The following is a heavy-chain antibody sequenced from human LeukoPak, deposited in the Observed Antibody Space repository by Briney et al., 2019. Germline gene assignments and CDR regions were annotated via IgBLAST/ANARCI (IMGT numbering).Heavy chain of an antibody. D-gene: IGHD3-22*01. J-gene: IGHJ4*02. Sequence: GASVKVSCKASGYTFTNYGISWVRQAPGQGVEWMGWISGDNGNTYYAQKLQARITMTTDTSTSTAYMELRSLRSDDTAVYYCARDCDRSGYYCYWGQGTLVTVSS. CDR1: GYTFTNYG. CDR3: ARDCDRSGYYCY. V-gene: IGHV1-18*01. CDR2: ISGDNGNT.